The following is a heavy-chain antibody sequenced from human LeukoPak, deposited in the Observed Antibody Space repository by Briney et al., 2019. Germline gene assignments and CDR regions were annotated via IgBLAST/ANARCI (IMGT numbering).Heavy chain of an antibody. Sequence: GGSLRLSCAASGFTFSSYAMRWVRQAPGKGLEWVAVISYDGSNKYYADSVKGRFTISRDNSKNTLYMKMNSLRAEDTAVYYCASASPYCSSSSCPGDYFDYWGQGTLVTVSS. V-gene: IGHV3-30*04. D-gene: IGHD2-2*01. CDR1: GFTFSSYA. J-gene: IGHJ4*02. CDR3: ASASPYCSSSSCPGDYFDY. CDR2: ISYDGSNK.